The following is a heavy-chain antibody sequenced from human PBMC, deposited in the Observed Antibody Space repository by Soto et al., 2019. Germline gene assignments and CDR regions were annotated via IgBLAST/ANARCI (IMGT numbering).Heavy chain of an antibody. CDR3: AKDLWGSWTVDY. Sequence: GASVKVSCKASGYTLTNYYVHWVRQAPGQGLGWMGIINPSGGSTSYAQNFQGRVTMTRDTSTSTAYMELSSLTSEDTAVYYCAKDLWGSWTVDYWGQGTLVTVSS. D-gene: IGHD3-16*01. CDR2: INPSGGST. J-gene: IGHJ4*02. V-gene: IGHV1-46*01. CDR1: GYTLTNYY.